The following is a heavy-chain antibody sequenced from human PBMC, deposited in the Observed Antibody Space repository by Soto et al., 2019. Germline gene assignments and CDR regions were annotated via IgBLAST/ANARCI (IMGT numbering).Heavy chain of an antibody. CDR3: ARDLYSTSWYVRAFDM. CDR1: ENTFSTYS. Sequence: QVHLVQSGAEVKKPGTSVKVSCKASENTFSTYSLHWVRQAPGQGLEWMGVINPTTTTTTAAQKFQGRATMTGXTXTXXVFLELSSLRSGDTAVYYCARDLYSTSWYVRAFDMWGQGTMVTVSS. J-gene: IGHJ3*02. CDR2: INPTTTTT. V-gene: IGHV1-46*03. D-gene: IGHD6-13*01.